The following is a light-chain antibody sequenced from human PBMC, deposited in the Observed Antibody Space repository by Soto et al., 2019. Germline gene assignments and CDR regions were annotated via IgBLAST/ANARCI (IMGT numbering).Light chain of an antibody. V-gene: IGKV4-1*01. CDR3: QQYYTTPPT. J-gene: IGKJ5*01. CDR2: WAS. CDR1: QSVLYSFNNNNY. Sequence: DIVMTQSPDSLAVSLGERATINCKSSQSVLYSFNNNNYLAWYQQKPGQPPKLLIYWASTRESGVPARFSGNGSGTDFTLTISSLQAEDVAVYYCQQYYTTPPTFGQGTRLEIK.